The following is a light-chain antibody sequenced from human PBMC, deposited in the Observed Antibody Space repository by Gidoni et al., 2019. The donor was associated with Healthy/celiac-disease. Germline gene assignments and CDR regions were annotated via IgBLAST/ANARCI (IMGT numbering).Light chain of an antibody. Sequence: IVLTQSPATLSLSPGERATLSCRASQRVSSYLAWYQQKPGQAPRLLIYDASNRATGIPARFSGSGSGTDFTLTISSLEPEDFAVYYCQQRSNWPRGLTFGGGTKVEIK. J-gene: IGKJ4*01. CDR2: DAS. CDR1: QRVSSY. CDR3: QQRSNWPRGLT. V-gene: IGKV3-11*01.